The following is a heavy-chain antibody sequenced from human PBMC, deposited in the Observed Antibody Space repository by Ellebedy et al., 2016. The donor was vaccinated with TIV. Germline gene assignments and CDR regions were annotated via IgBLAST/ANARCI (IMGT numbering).Heavy chain of an antibody. CDR1: GGSISSSSYY. Sequence: SETLSLTXTVSGGSISSSSYYWGWIRQPPGKGLEWIGSIYYSGSTYYNPSLKSRVTISVDTSKNQFSLKLSSVTAADTAVYYCARETNTYYDILTGYSDGMDVWGQGTTVTVSS. D-gene: IGHD3-9*01. CDR3: ARETNTYYDILTGYSDGMDV. CDR2: IYYSGST. J-gene: IGHJ6*02. V-gene: IGHV4-39*07.